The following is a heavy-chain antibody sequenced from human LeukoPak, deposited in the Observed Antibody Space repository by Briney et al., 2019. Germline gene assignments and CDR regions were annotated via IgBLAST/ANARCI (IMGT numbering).Heavy chain of an antibody. Sequence: GGSLRLSCAASGFTFSSYTMNWVRQAPGKGLEWVSYIGTSSNSIYYVDSVKGRFTISRDNAKNTLYLQMNSLRAEDTAVYYCARGRGRQWLDVFDYWGQGTLVTVSS. V-gene: IGHV3-48*04. CDR2: IGTSSNSI. D-gene: IGHD6-19*01. CDR1: GFTFSSYT. CDR3: ARGRGRQWLDVFDY. J-gene: IGHJ4*02.